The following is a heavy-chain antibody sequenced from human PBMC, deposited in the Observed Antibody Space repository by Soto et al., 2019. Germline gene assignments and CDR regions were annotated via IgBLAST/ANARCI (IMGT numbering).Heavy chain of an antibody. J-gene: IGHJ6*02. CDR1: GGSISSYY. Sequence: SETLSLTCTVSGGSISSYYWSWIRQPPGKGLEWIGYIYYSGSTNYNPSLKSRVTISVDTSKNQFSLKLSSVTAADTAVYYCARVPNYYGSGRYYYDGMDVWCQGTTVTVSS. CDR3: ARVPNYYGSGRYYYDGMDV. V-gene: IGHV4-59*01. CDR2: IYYSGST. D-gene: IGHD3-10*01.